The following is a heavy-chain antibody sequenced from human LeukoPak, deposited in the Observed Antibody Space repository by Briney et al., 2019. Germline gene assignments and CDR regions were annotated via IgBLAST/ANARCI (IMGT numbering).Heavy chain of an antibody. V-gene: IGHV3-23*01. CDR2: IGGSGGST. Sequence: PGGSLRLSCAASGFTFSSYAMSWVRQAPGKGLEWVSAIGGSGGSTYYADSVKGRFTISRDNSKNTLYLQMNSLRAEDTAVYYCAKDRLKYCSSTSCYDSDYWGQGTLVTVSS. CDR1: GFTFSSYA. D-gene: IGHD2-2*01. CDR3: AKDRLKYCSSTSCYDSDY. J-gene: IGHJ4*02.